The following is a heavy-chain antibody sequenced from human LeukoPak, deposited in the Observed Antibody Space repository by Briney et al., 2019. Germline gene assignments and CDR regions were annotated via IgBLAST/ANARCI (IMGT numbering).Heavy chain of an antibody. V-gene: IGHV3-23*01. J-gene: IGHJ4*02. CDR1: GFTFSSYA. CDR3: AKIKGSSGYYFDY. Sequence: GGSLRLSCAASGFTFSSYAMSWVRQAPGKGPEWVSAISGSGGSTYYADSVKGRFTISRDNSKNTLYLQMNSLRAEDTAVYYCAKIKGSSGYYFDYWGQGTLDTVSS. D-gene: IGHD3-22*01. CDR2: ISGSGGST.